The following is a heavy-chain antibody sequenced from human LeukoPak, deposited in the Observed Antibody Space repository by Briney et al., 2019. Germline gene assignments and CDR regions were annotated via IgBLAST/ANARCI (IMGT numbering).Heavy chain of an antibody. CDR1: GGTFSSYA. Sequence: SVKVSCKASGGTFSSYAISWVRQAPGQGLEWMGGIIPIFGTANYAQKFQGRVTITTDESTSTAYMELSSLRSEDTAVYYCARSESSLSEMATIGPLNFNYWGQGTLVTVSS. CDR3: ARSESSLSEMATIGPLNFNY. J-gene: IGHJ4*02. D-gene: IGHD5-24*01. V-gene: IGHV1-69*05. CDR2: IIPIFGTA.